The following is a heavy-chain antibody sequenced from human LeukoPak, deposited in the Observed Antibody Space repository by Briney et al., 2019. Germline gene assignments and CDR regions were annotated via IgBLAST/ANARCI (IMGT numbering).Heavy chain of an antibody. V-gene: IGHV3-30*02. D-gene: IGHD5-18*01. CDR1: GFTFSNYG. CDR3: AKDHSQNFDY. J-gene: IGHJ4*02. CDR2: VRRDGSDK. Sequence: GGSLRLSCAASGFTFSNYGMHWIRQAPGKGLEWVAFVRRDGSDKYYADSVKGRFTISRDNSKNTVYLQMNSLRPEDTAVYYCAKDHSQNFDYWGQGTLVTVSS.